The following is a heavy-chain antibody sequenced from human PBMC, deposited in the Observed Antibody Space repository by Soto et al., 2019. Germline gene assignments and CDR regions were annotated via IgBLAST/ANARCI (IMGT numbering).Heavy chain of an antibody. J-gene: IGHJ5*02. D-gene: IGHD1-1*01. Sequence: SETLSLTCTVSGGSISSYYWSWIRQPPGKGLKWIGYIYYSGSTNYNPSLKSRVTVSVDTSKNQFSLKLSSVTAADTAVYYCARLAKYNWNDADHGWFDPWGQGTLVTVSS. CDR1: GGSISSYY. V-gene: IGHV4-59*08. CDR3: ARLAKYNWNDADHGWFDP. CDR2: IYYSGST.